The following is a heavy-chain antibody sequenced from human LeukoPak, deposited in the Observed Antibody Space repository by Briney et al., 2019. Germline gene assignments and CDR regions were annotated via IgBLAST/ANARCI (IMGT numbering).Heavy chain of an antibody. CDR3: ARLFGRLNGMTTTRGYNWFNP. Sequence: GESLKISCKGSGYSFTSYWIGWVRQMPGKGLEWMGIIYPGDSDTRYSPSFQGQVTIPADKSISTAYLQWSSLKASDTAMYYCARLFGRLNGMTTTRGYNWFNPWGQGTLVTVSS. CDR2: IYPGDSDT. J-gene: IGHJ5*02. CDR1: GYSFTSYW. V-gene: IGHV5-51*01. D-gene: IGHD5-24*01.